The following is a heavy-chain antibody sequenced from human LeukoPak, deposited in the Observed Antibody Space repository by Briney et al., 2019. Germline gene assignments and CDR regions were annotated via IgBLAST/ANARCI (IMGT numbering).Heavy chain of an antibody. Sequence: ASVKVSCKASGYTFTGYYMHWVRQAPGQGLEWMGWINPNSGGTNYAQKFQGRVTMTRDTSISTAYMELSRLRPDDTAVYYCARAYYYDSSGYYWDYWGQGTLVTVSS. V-gene: IGHV1-2*02. D-gene: IGHD3-22*01. CDR3: ARAYYYDSSGYYWDY. J-gene: IGHJ4*02. CDR2: INPNSGGT. CDR1: GYTFTGYY.